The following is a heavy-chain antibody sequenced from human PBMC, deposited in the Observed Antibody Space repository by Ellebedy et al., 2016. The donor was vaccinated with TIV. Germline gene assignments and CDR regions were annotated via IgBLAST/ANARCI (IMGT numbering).Heavy chain of an antibody. J-gene: IGHJ4*02. CDR3: AKSLHYSSSSFFDF. Sequence: SETLSLTXAVYGGSFSGYFWTWIRQSPGKGLEWIGEINHSGTTKYNPSLQSRVTISADTSKNQFSLKVRSVTAADTAVYYCAKSLHYSSSSFFDFWGQGTLVTVSS. D-gene: IGHD6-6*01. V-gene: IGHV4-34*01. CDR1: GGSFSGYF. CDR2: INHSGTT.